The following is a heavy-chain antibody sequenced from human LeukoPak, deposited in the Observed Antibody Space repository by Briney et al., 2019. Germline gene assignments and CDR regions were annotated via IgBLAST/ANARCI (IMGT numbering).Heavy chain of an antibody. J-gene: IGHJ4*02. CDR1: GFTFSDYY. CDR3: ASEASYYQSSGYYYTRAFDY. CDR2: ISSSGSTI. V-gene: IGHV3-11*01. D-gene: IGHD3-22*01. Sequence: GGSLRLSCAASGFTFSDYYMSWIRQAPGKGLEWVSYISSSGSTIYYADSVKGRFTISRDNARNSLYLQLNSLRAEDTAVYFCASEASYYQSSGYYYTRAFDYWGQGTLVTVSP.